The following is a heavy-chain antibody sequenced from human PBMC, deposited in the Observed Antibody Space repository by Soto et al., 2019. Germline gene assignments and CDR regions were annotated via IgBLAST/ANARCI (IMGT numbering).Heavy chain of an antibody. CDR3: ARHKEGFGELLGDGNGMEF. V-gene: IGHV1-18*01. CDR1: GYTFTSYG. J-gene: IGHJ6*01. D-gene: IGHD3-10*01. CDR2: ISAYNGNT. Sequence: ASVKVSCKASGYTFTSYGISWVRQAPLQVLEWMVWISAYNGNTNYAQKLQGRATMTTDTSTSTAYMELRSLRSDDTAVYYCARHKEGFGELLGDGNGMEFWGQGTPVTFSS.